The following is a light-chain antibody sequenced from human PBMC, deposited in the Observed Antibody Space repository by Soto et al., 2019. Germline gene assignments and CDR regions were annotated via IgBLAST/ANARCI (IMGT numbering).Light chain of an antibody. Sequence: QSVLTQPASVSGSPGQSITISCTRTSSDVGGYNSVSWYQQHPGKAPKLMIYDVSNRPSGVSNRFSGSKSGNTASLTISGLQAEDEADYYCSSYASSNWVFGGGTKLTVL. V-gene: IGLV2-14*01. J-gene: IGLJ3*02. CDR3: SSYASSNWV. CDR2: DVS. CDR1: SSDVGGYNS.